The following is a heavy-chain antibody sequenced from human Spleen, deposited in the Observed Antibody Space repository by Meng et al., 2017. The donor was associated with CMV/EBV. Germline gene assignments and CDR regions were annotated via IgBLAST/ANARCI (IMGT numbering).Heavy chain of an antibody. J-gene: IGHJ5*02. V-gene: IGHV4-39*01. CDR3: ARHTQALRFLEWSSNWFDP. Sequence: SETLSLTCTVSVGFISSNNYYWGWIRQPPGKGLEWIGSIYHGGSIYYNPSLKSRVTMSVDTSKNQFSLKLNSVTAADTAVYYCARHTQALRFLEWSSNWFDPWGQGTLVTVSS. CDR2: IYHGGSI. CDR1: VGFISSNNYY. D-gene: IGHD3-3*01.